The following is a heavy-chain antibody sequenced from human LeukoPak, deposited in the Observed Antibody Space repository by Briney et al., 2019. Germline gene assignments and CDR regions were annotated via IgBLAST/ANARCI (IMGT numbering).Heavy chain of an antibody. D-gene: IGHD1-7*01. CDR3: ARIELNQSPYFDY. V-gene: IGHV3-21*01. CDR1: GFTFSSYS. J-gene: IGHJ4*02. Sequence: GGSLRLSCAASGFTFSSYSMNWVRQAPGKGLEWVSSISSSSSYIYYADSVKGRFTISRDNAKNSLYLQMNSLRAEDTAVYYCARIELNQSPYFDYWGQGTLVTVSS. CDR2: ISSSSSYI.